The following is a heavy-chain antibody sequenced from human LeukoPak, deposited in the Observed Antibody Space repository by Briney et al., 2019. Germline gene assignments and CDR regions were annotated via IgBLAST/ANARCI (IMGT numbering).Heavy chain of an antibody. J-gene: IGHJ5*02. Sequence: PSQTLSLTCTVSGGSISSGDYYWSWVRQPPGKGLEWIGCFYYTGKTFYNPSLQSRVAISGDTAKNQVSLRVTSVTAADTALYYCARTGFTYGFAGSWGQGTLVTVSA. CDR1: GGSISSGDYY. CDR2: FYYTGKT. CDR3: ARTGFTYGFAGS. V-gene: IGHV4-30-4*01. D-gene: IGHD5-18*01.